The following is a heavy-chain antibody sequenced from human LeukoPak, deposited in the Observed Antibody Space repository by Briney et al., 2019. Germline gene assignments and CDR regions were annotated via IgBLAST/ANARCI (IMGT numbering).Heavy chain of an antibody. V-gene: IGHV3-74*03. J-gene: IGHJ4*02. Sequence: QPGGSLRLSCAASGFTFTGYWIHWVRQAPGKGLLCISYITYDGSGTTYADSVKGRFTISRDNTKNTVYLQMNSLRAEDTAIYYCARGSDGWRIDYWGQGTLVTDS. CDR2: ITYDGSGT. D-gene: IGHD5-24*01. CDR1: GFTFTGYW. CDR3: ARGSDGWRIDY.